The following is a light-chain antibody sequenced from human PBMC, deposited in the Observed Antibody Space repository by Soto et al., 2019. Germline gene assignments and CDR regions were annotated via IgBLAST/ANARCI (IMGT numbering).Light chain of an antibody. CDR1: QGISNY. CDR2: AAS. J-gene: IGKJ4*01. Sequence: DIQMTQSPSSLTASVGDRVTITCRATQGISNYLAWYQQRPGKVPKLLIFAASTLQSGVPSRFSSSGSGTEFTLTISSLQPEDVATYYCQKYNGAPFFGGGTKVEIK. CDR3: QKYNGAPF. V-gene: IGKV1-27*01.